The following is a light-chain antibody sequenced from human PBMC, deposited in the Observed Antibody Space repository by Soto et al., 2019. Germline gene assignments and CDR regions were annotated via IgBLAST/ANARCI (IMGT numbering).Light chain of an antibody. CDR2: GNS. Sequence: QSVLTQPPSVSGAPGQRVTISCTGSSSNIGAGYDVHWYQRLPGTAPKLLIYGNSNRPSGVPDRFSASKSGTSASLAITGLQAEDEADYFCQSYDSSLSGDVFGTGTKLTVL. V-gene: IGLV1-40*01. CDR3: QSYDSSLSGDV. J-gene: IGLJ1*01. CDR1: SSNIGAGYD.